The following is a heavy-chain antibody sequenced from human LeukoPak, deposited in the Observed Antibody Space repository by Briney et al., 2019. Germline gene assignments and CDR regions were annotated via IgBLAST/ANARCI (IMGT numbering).Heavy chain of an antibody. J-gene: IGHJ4*02. V-gene: IGHV3-23*01. CDR3: SNLFSSNY. CDR1: GFSFSTYA. D-gene: IGHD6-13*01. CDR2: ISASGAGT. Sequence: GGSLILSCAASGFSFSTYAMSWVRQAPGMGLEWVSGISASGAGTYYADSVRGRFTISRDNSKNTLYLQMNSLRAEDTAVYYCSNLFSSNYWGQGTLVTVSS.